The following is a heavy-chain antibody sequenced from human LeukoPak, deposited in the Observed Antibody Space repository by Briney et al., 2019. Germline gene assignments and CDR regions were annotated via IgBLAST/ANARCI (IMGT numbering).Heavy chain of an antibody. CDR2: IRGSGGST. Sequence: PGGSLRLSCAASGFTFSSYAVSWVRQAPGKGLEWVSSIRGSGGSTYSADSVKGRFTISRDNSKNTLYLQMNSLKAEDTALYYCAKDRSCTNDICHGDSDYWGQGTLVTVSS. CDR1: GFTFSSYA. D-gene: IGHD2-8*01. CDR3: AKDRSCTNDICHGDSDY. V-gene: IGHV3-23*01. J-gene: IGHJ4*02.